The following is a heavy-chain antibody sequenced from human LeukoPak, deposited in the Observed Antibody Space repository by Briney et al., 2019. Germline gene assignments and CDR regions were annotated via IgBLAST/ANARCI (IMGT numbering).Heavy chain of an antibody. V-gene: IGHV3-48*04. J-gene: IGHJ3*02. CDR2: ISSSGSTI. D-gene: IGHD3-10*01. CDR3: ARAPGSGAFDI. CDR1: GFTFSNYS. Sequence: GGSLRLSCAASGFTFSNYSMNWVRQAPGKGLEWVSYISSSGSTIYYADSVKGRFTISRDNAKNSLYLQMNSLRAEDTAVYYCARAPGSGAFDIWGQGTMVTVSS.